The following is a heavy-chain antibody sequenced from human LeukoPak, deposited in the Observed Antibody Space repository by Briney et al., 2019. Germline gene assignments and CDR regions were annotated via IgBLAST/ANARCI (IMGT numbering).Heavy chain of an antibody. CDR1: GGSISSYY. V-gene: IGHV4-59*01. D-gene: IGHD3-22*01. J-gene: IGHJ3*02. CDR2: IYYSGST. CDR3: AREGLGSGYYNDAFDI. Sequence: SETLSLTCTVSGGSISSYYWSWIRQPPGKGLEWIGYIYYSGSTNYNPSLKSRVTISEDTSKNQFSLKLSSVTAADTAVYYCAREGLGSGYYNDAFDIWGQGTMVTVSS.